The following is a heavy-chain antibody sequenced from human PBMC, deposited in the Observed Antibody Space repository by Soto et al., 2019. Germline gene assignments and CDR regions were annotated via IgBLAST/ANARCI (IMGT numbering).Heavy chain of an antibody. J-gene: IGHJ4*02. CDR3: ARQRTTVVTQAYFDH. D-gene: IGHD2-21*02. CDR2: IYYSGRT. CDR1: GESISTSSYY. V-gene: IGHV4-39*01. Sequence: LSLTCIVSGESISTSSYYWGWIRQPPGKGLEWIGSIYYSGRTYYNPSFKSRVTISIDTSKNQFSLKLSSVTATDTAVYYCARQRTTVVTQAYFDHWGQGALVTVSS.